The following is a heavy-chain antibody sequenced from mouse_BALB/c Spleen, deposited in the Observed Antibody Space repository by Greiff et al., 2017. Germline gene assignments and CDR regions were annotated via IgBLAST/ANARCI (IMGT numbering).Heavy chain of an antibody. D-gene: IGHD1-1*01. CDR3: ARAAYYYGSLYFDY. J-gene: IGHJ2*01. CDR1: GFTFSSYA. CDR2: ISSGGST. Sequence: EVLLVESGGGLVKPGGSLKLSCAASGFTFSSYAMSWVRQTPEKRLGWVASISSGGSTYYPDSVKGRFTISRDNARNILYLQMSSLRSEDTAMYYCARAAYYYGSLYFDYWGQGTTLTVSS. V-gene: IGHV5-6-5*01.